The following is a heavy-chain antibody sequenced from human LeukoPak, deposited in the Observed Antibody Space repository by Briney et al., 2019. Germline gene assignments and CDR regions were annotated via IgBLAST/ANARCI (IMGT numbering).Heavy chain of an antibody. CDR2: IYHSGST. CDR3: ARELRYDNSDSGAF. CDR1: GGSISSSNW. J-gene: IGHJ3*01. V-gene: IGHV4-4*02. Sequence: SGTLSLTCAVSGGSISSSNWWSWVRQPPGKGLEWIGEIYHSGSTNYNPSLKSRVTISVDKSKSQFSLKLSSVTAADTAVYYCARELRYDNSDSGAFWGQGTVVTVSS. D-gene: IGHD3-22*01.